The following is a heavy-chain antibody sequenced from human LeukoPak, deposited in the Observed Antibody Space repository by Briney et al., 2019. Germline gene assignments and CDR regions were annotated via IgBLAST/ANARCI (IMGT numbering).Heavy chain of an antibody. D-gene: IGHD4-17*01. J-gene: IGHJ4*02. CDR2: IYYSGNT. Sequence: PSETLSLTCTVSGGFISSSTYYWGWIRQPPGKGLEWIGSIYYSGNTYYNPSLKSRVTISVDTSKNQFSLKLSSVTAADTAVYHCARPTDGAVFDYWGQGTLVTVSS. CDR1: GGFISSSTYY. CDR3: ARPTDGAVFDY. V-gene: IGHV4-39*01.